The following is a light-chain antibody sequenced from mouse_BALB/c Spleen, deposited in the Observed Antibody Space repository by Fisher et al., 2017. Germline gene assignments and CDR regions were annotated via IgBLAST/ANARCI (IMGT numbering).Light chain of an antibody. CDR1: SSISY. J-gene: IGKJ5*01. V-gene: IGKV4-57*01. CDR3: QQWSSNPLT. CDR2: SIS. Sequence: IVLTQSPAIMSASPGEKVTMTCSASSSISYMHWFQQKPGTSPKLWIYSISNLASGVPARFSGSGSGTSYSLTISRMEAEDAATYYCQQWSSNPLTFGAGTKLELK.